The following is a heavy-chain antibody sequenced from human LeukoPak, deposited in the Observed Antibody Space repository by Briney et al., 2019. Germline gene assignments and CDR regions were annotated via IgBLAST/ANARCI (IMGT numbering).Heavy chain of an antibody. CDR2: IYYSGST. Sequence: PSETLSLTCSVSDVSISNSGYSWGWIRQPPGKGLEWIGTIYYSGSTYYNPSLKSRVTISVDTSKNQFSLKLTSVTAADTAVYYCARLYYYEPNIDYWGQGTLVTVSS. J-gene: IGHJ4*02. D-gene: IGHD3-22*01. CDR1: DVSISNSGYS. V-gene: IGHV4-39*07. CDR3: ARLYYYEPNIDY.